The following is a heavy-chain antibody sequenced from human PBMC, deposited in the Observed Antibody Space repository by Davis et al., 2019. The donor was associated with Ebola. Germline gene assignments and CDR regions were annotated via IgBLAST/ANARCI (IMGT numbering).Heavy chain of an antibody. CDR1: GFTFSDYY. J-gene: IGHJ4*02. V-gene: IGHV3-11*06. D-gene: IGHD2-2*01. CDR3: ARAGGRYCSSTSCYWVY. CDR2: ISSSSSYT. Sequence: GGSLRLSCAASGFTFSDYYMSWIRQAPGKGLEWVSYISSSSSYTNYADSVKGRFTISRDNAKNSLYLQMNSLRAEDTAVYYCARAGGRYCSSTSCYWVYWGQGTLVTVSS.